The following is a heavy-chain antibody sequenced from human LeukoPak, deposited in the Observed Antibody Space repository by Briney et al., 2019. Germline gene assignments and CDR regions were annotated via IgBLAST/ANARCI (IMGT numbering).Heavy chain of an antibody. CDR2: INPSGGST. D-gene: IGHD3-22*01. V-gene: IGHV1-46*01. CDR1: GYTFITYY. CDR3: ARGGRDYHDSSGFY. Sequence: GASVKVSCKASGYTFITYYIHWVRQAPGQGLEWMGVINPSGGSTGYAQKFQGRVRMTRDTSTRTVYMELYSLRSEDTAVYYCARGGRDYHDSSGFYWGQGTLVTVSS. J-gene: IGHJ4*02.